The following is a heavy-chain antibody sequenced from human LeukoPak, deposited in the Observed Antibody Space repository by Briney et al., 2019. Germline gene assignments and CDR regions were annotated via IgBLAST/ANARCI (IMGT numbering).Heavy chain of an antibody. J-gene: IGHJ4*02. CDR2: IYPGDSAT. Sequence: LGASLQISCKASGSSFTSDWIGWVRPVPGKGLEWMGIIYPGDSATRYSPSFQGQVTISADKSISTAFLQWSSLKASDTAIYYCARRSVGVTGSGWYGLYWGQGALVTVSS. V-gene: IGHV5-51*01. D-gene: IGHD6-19*01. CDR3: ARRSVGVTGSGWYGLY. CDR1: GSSFTSDW.